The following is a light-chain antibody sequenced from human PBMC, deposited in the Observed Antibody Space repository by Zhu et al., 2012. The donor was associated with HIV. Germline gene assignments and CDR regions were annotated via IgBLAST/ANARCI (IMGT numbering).Light chain of an antibody. CDR1: QGISSH. CDR3: QQLNSYPPYT. CDR2: AAS. J-gene: IGKJ2*01. Sequence: DIQLTQSPSFLSASVGDRVTITCRASQGISSHLAWYQEKPGKAPKLLIYAASTLQSGVPSRFSGSGSGTEFTLTINSLQPEDFATYYCQQLNSYPPYTFGQGTKLEIK. V-gene: IGKV1-9*01.